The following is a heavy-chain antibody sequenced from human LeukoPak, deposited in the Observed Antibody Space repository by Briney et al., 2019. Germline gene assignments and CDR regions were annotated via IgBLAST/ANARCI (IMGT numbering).Heavy chain of an antibody. V-gene: IGHV1-2*02. CDR1: GYTFTGYY. J-gene: IGHJ6*03. CDR3: ARESYYDSSGSYYYMDV. D-gene: IGHD3-22*01. Sequence: ASVKVSCKASGYTFTGYYMHWVRQAPGQGLEWMGWINPNSGGTNYAQKFQGRVTMTRDTSISTAYMELSRLRSDDTAVYYCARESYYDSSGSYYYMDVWGKGTTVTVSS. CDR2: INPNSGGT.